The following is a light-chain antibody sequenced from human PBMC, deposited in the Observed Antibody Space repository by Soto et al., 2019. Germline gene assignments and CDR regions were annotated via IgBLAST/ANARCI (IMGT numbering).Light chain of an antibody. J-gene: IGKJ5*01. CDR3: QQYGSSPPIT. Sequence: EKLMSQSPATLSVSPGERVTLSCRASQNIHNHMSWFLQKPGQTPRLLIYDAIIRAADVPARFSGSWSGTEFTLTISRLKPEDFAVYYCQQYGSSPPITFGQGTRLEI. V-gene: IGKV3-15*01. CDR2: DAI. CDR1: QNIHNH.